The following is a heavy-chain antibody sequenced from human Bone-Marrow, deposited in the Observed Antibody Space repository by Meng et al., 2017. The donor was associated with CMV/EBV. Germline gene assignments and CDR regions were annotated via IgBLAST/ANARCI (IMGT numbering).Heavy chain of an antibody. CDR2: IIPILGIA. CDR1: GGTFSSYA. Sequence: SVKVSCKASGGTFSSYAISWVRQAPGQGLEWMGGIIPILGIANYAQKFQGRVTITADKSTSTVYMELSSLRSEDTAVYYCARGVAYFDYWGQGTLITVSS. CDR3: ARGVAYFDY. J-gene: IGHJ4*02. D-gene: IGHD3-3*01. V-gene: IGHV1-69*10.